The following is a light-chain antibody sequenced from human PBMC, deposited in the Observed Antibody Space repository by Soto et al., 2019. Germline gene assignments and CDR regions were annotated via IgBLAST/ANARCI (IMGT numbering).Light chain of an antibody. J-gene: IGKJ4*01. Sequence: DIMVTKHPDSLPVSPAEKATTNSYTSQGVLYSSNNKNYFAWYQHKPGQPPKLLIYSASTREAGVPDRFSGSGSGTDFTLTISSLQAEDVAVYYCQQYYSTLLTFGGGTKVDIK. CDR3: QQYYSTLLT. CDR1: QGVLYSSNNKNY. CDR2: SAS. V-gene: IGKV4-1*01.